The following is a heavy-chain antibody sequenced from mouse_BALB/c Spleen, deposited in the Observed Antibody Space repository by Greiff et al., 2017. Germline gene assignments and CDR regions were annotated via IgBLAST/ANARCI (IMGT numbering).Heavy chain of an antibody. D-gene: IGHD5-1-1*01. J-gene: IGHJ3*01. CDR2: SRNKANDYTT. Sequence: EVKVVESGGGLVQPGGSLRLSCATSGFTFSDFYMEWVRQPPGKRLEWIAASRNKANDYTTEYSASVKGRFIVSRDTSQSILYLQMNALRAEDTAMYECARDVFDTDVGFAYWGQGTLVTVSA. CDR1: GFTFSDFY. V-gene: IGHV7-1*02. CDR3: ARDVFDTDVGFAY.